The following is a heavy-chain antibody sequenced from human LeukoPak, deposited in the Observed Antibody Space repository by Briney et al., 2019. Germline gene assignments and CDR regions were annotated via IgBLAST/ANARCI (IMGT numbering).Heavy chain of an antibody. V-gene: IGHV1-3*01. CDR2: INAGNGNT. CDR3: ARGPKDGAFDI. J-gene: IGHJ3*02. CDR1: EYTFTSYA. Sequence: ASVKVSCKASEYTFTSYAMHWVRQAPGQRLEWMGWINAGNGNTKYSQKVQGRVTITRDTSASTAYMELSSLRSEDTAVYYCARGPKDGAFDIWGQGTMVTVSS.